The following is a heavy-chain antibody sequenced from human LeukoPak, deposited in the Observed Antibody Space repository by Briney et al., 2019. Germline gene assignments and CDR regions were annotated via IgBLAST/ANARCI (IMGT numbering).Heavy chain of an antibody. Sequence: SVKVSCKASGGTFTSYAISWARQAPGQGLEWMGGIIPIFGTANYAQKFQGRVTITADESTSTAYMELSSLRSEDTAVYYCAGHDFWSGSWFDPWGQGTLVTVSS. CDR3: AGHDFWSGSWFDP. V-gene: IGHV1-69*13. CDR1: GGTFTSYA. D-gene: IGHD3-3*01. CDR2: IIPIFGTA. J-gene: IGHJ5*02.